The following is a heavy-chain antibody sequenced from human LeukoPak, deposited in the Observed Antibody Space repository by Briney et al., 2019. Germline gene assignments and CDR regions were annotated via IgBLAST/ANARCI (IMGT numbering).Heavy chain of an antibody. V-gene: IGHV3-30*04. D-gene: IGHD2-2*01. CDR3: ARVTVQYCSSTDCLGKYYYMDV. CDR2: ISYDGSNK. Sequence: GGSLRLSCAASGFTFSSYTMHWVRQAPGKGLEWVAVISYDGSNKYYADSVKGRFTISRDNSKSTLYLQMNSLRTEDTAVYYCARVTVQYCSSTDCLGKYYYMDVWGKGTTVTVSS. CDR1: GFTFSSYT. J-gene: IGHJ6*03.